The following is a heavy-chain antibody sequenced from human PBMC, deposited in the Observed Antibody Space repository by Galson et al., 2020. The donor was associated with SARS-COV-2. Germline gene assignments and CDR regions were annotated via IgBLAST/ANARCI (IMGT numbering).Heavy chain of an antibody. Sequence: GGSLNNPCAPPGFTLRTYAISWVRQAPAKGLEWVSGISDSTDSAHYADSVQDRCTMSGDNSKCTLYLQMHSLRGEDAAVYHCAKRQPDSGYDFYGMDVWGRGTTVTVSS. J-gene: IGHJ6*02. CDR1: GFTLRTYA. CDR3: AKRQPDSGYDFYGMDV. V-gene: IGHV3-23*01. CDR2: ISDSTDSA. D-gene: IGHD5-12*01.